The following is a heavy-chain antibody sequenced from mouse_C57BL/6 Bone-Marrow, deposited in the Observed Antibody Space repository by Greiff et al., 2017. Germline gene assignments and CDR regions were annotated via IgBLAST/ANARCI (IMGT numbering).Heavy chain of an antibody. CDR1: GYTFTSYG. Sequence: VQLQQSGAELARPGASVKLSCKASGYTFTSYGISWVKQRTGQGLEWIGEIYPRSGNTYYNAKFKGKATLTADKSSSTAYMELRSLTSEDSAVYFCARGYYGSSYYAMDYWGQGTSVTVSS. J-gene: IGHJ4*01. CDR3: ARGYYGSSYYAMDY. CDR2: IYPRSGNT. D-gene: IGHD1-1*01. V-gene: IGHV1-81*01.